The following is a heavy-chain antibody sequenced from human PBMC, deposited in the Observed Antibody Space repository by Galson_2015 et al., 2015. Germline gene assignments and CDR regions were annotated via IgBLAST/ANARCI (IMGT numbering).Heavy chain of an antibody. CDR3: ARNRGYQFDY. D-gene: IGHD3-22*01. CDR2: IGSSSSYK. CDR1: GFTFSSFS. V-gene: IGHV3-21*01. Sequence: SLRLSCAASGFTFSSFSMNWVRQAPGKGLEWVSSIGSSSSYKYYADSVKGRFTTSRDNAKNSLYLQMNSLRAEDTAVYYCARNRGYQFDYWGQRTLLTVSS. J-gene: IGHJ4*02.